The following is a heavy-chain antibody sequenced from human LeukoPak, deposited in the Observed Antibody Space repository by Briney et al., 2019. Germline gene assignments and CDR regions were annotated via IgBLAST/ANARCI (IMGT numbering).Heavy chain of an antibody. D-gene: IGHD4-17*01. CDR2: ISGNGGNT. Sequence: GGSLRLSCAASGFIFRSYAMSWVRQVPGKGLEWVSAISGNGGNTYYADSVKGRFTISRANSKNMLYLQMNSLRAEDTAVYYCAKETDYGDHIDYWGQGTLVTVSS. V-gene: IGHV3-23*01. CDR1: GFIFRSYA. CDR3: AKETDYGDHIDY. J-gene: IGHJ4*02.